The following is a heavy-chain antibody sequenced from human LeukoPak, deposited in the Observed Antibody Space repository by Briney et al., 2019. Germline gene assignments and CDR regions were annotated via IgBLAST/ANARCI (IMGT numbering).Heavy chain of an antibody. Sequence: SETLSLTCTVSGGSISSYYWSWLRQPPGKGLEWIGYIYYSGSTNYNPSLKSRVTISIDTSKNQFSLKLSSVTAADAAVYYCARDSRDDFWSGPYGMDVWGQGTTVTVSS. CDR1: GGSISSYY. J-gene: IGHJ6*02. CDR2: IYYSGST. V-gene: IGHV4-59*01. CDR3: ARDSRDDFWSGPYGMDV. D-gene: IGHD3-3*01.